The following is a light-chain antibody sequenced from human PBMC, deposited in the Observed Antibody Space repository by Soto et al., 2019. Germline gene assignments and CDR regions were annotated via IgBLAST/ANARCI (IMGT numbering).Light chain of an antibody. Sequence: EIGLTQSPGTLSLSPGERATLSCRASQSVSSSYLAWYQQKPGQAPRLLIYGAYSRATGIPDMFSGSGSGTDFTFTISRLEPEDFAEYSFQPYGSSPCTFGQGTKLEIK. CDR3: QPYGSSPCT. CDR1: QSVSSSY. J-gene: IGKJ2*02. V-gene: IGKV3-20*01. CDR2: GAY.